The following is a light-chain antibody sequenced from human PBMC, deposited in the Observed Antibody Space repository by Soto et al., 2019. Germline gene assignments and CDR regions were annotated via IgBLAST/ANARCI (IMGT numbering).Light chain of an antibody. Sequence: QSVLTQPASVSGSPGQSITISCTGTSTDVGDSNHVSWYQHHPGKAPKLIIYEVTIRPSGVSDRFSGSKSGNTASLTVSGLQAEDEADYYCSSYTGGNPSYVFGTGTKLTVL. CDR1: STDVGDSNH. CDR2: EVT. CDR3: SSYTGGNPSYV. V-gene: IGLV2-14*01. J-gene: IGLJ1*01.